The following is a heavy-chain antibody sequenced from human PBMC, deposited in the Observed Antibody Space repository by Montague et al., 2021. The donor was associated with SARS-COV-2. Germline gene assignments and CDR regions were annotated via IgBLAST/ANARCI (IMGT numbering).Heavy chain of an antibody. V-gene: IGHV6-1*01. CDR2: N. D-gene: IGHD1-26*01. J-gene: IGHJ4*02. CDR3: ARTSASSDY. Sequence: NDYSVSVKSRITIHPNTSKNQLSLQLNSVTPEDTAVYYCARTSASSDYWGQGTLVTVSS.